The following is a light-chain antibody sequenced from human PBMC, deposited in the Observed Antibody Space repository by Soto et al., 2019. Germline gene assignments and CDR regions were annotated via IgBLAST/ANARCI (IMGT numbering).Light chain of an antibody. V-gene: IGKV3-20*01. J-gene: IGKJ3*01. CDR3: QKYGSSPGLFT. Sequence: EIVLTQSPGTLSLSPGERATLSCRASQSVSSTYLAWYQQKPGQAPRLLIYDASSRATGIPDRFSGSGSGTDFTLTISRLEPEDFAVYYCQKYGSSPGLFTFGPGTKVDFK. CDR1: QSVSSTY. CDR2: DAS.